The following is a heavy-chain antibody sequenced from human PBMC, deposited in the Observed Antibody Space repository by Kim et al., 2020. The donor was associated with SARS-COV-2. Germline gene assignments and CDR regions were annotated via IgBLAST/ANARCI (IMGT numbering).Heavy chain of an antibody. CDR1: GFTFSSYA. D-gene: IGHD3-22*01. V-gene: IGHV3-23*01. CDR3: AKDYYDSSGYYPSGY. J-gene: IGHJ4*02. Sequence: GGSLRLSCAASGFTFSSYAMSWVRQAPGKGLEWVSAISGSGGSTYYADSVKGRFTISRDNSKNTLYLQMNSLRAEDTAVYYCAKDYYDSSGYYPSGYWGQGTLVTVSS. CDR2: ISGSGGST.